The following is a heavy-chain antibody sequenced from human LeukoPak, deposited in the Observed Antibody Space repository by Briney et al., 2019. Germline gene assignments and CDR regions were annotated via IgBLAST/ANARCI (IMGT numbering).Heavy chain of an antibody. CDR2: IIPIFGTA. J-gene: IGHJ5*02. Sequence: VKVSFKASGGTFSSYAISWVRQAPGQGLEWMGGIIPIFGTANHARKFQGRVTITTDESTSTAYMELSSLRSEDTAVYYCARGAAAGRTDNWFDPWGQGTLVTVSS. V-gene: IGHV1-69*05. CDR3: ARGAAAGRTDNWFDP. CDR1: GGTFSSYA. D-gene: IGHD6-13*01.